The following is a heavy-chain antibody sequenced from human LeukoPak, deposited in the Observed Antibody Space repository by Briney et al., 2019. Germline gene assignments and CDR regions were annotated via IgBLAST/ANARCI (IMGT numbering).Heavy chain of an antibody. J-gene: IGHJ3*02. V-gene: IGHV5-51*01. CDR2: IYPVDSDT. CDR1: GYSFATHW. Sequence: GESLKISCKGSGYSFATHWIAWVRQVPGKGLEWIGVIYPVDSDTRYSPSFQGQVTISVDKSTSTAYLQWSSLKASDTAMYYCARTNYYETSGWASGLSPFDMWGRGTMVTVSS. CDR3: ARTNYYETSGWASGLSPFDM. D-gene: IGHD3-22*01.